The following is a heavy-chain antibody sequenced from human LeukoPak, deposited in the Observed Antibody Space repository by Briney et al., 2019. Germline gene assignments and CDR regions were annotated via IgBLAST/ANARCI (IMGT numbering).Heavy chain of an antibody. CDR2: ISGSGGST. CDR1: GFTFGSYA. D-gene: IGHD1-14*01. Sequence: GGSLRLSCAASGFTFGSYAMSWVRQAPGKGLEWVSVISGSGGSTYYADSVKGRFTISRDNAKNSLYLQMNSLRAEDAAVYYCARESSPEDAFDIWGQGTMVTVSS. J-gene: IGHJ3*02. CDR3: ARESSPEDAFDI. V-gene: IGHV3-23*01.